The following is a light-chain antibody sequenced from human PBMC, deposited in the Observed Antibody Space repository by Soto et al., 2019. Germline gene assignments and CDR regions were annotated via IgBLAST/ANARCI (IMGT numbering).Light chain of an antibody. V-gene: IGLV4-69*01. J-gene: IGLJ3*02. Sequence: QLVLTQSPSASGSLGASVKLTCTLRSDYSTYAFAWHQQQSEKGPRFLIKINYDGTHSKGDGFFDRFSGSSSGAERHLTISSLQSEDEADSYCQSLGTGIQVFGGGTKLTVL. CDR2: INYDGTH. CDR1: SDYSTYA. CDR3: QSLGTGIQV.